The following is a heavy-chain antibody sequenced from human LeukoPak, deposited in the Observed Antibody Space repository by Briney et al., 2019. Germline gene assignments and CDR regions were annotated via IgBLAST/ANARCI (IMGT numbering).Heavy chain of an antibody. CDR1: GFTFSSYG. D-gene: IGHD2-2*01. CDR2: IRYDGSNN. V-gene: IGHV3-30*02. Sequence: GGSLRLSCAASGFTFSSYGMHWVRQAPGKGLERVAFIRYDGSNNYYEDSVKGRFTISRDNSKNTLYLQMSSLRAEDTAVYYCAKDVVVVPFANYFYYMDVWGKGTTVTVSS. CDR3: AKDVVVVPFANYFYYMDV. J-gene: IGHJ6*03.